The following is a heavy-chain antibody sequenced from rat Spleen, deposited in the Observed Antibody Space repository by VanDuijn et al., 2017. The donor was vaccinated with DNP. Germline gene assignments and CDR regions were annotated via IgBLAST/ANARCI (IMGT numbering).Heavy chain of an antibody. J-gene: IGHJ4*01. CDR3: TKDLQWYAMDA. Sequence: EVQLVESGEHLVQPGGSMKLSCVASGFTFSTYWMFWIRQAPGKGLEWVASINPDGSNTYCQDSVKGRFTISRKNAEDTVYLEMNSLRSEDTATYYCTKDLQWYAMDAWGQGTSVTVSS. CDR2: INPDGSNT. CDR1: GFTFSTYW. D-gene: IGHD1-1*01. V-gene: IGHV5-58*01.